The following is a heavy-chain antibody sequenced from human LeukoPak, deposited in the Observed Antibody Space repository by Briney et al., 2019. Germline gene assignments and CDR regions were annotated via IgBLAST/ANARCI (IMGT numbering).Heavy chain of an antibody. Sequence: GASVKVSCKASGYAFTGYYMHWVRQAPGQGLEWMGWINPNSGGTNYAQKFQGRVTMTRDTSISTAYMELSRLRSDDTAVYYCARTTYYYDSSGYYTGSHYFDYWGQGTLVTVSS. J-gene: IGHJ4*02. CDR2: INPNSGGT. D-gene: IGHD3-22*01. V-gene: IGHV1-2*02. CDR1: GYAFTGYY. CDR3: ARTTYYYDSSGYYTGSHYFDY.